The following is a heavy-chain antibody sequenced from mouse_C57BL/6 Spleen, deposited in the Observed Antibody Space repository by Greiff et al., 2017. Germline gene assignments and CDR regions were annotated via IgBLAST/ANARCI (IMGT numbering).Heavy chain of an antibody. CDR3: TREGRYSNYFDY. CDR2: ISSGGDYI. D-gene: IGHD2-5*01. J-gene: IGHJ2*01. Sequence: EVNVVESGEGLVKPGGSLKLSCAASGFTFSSYAMSWVRQTPEKRLEWVAYISSGGDYIYYADTVKGRFTISRDNARNTLYLQMSSLKSEDTAMYYCTREGRYSNYFDYWGQGTTLTVSS. V-gene: IGHV5-9-1*02. CDR1: GFTFSSYA.